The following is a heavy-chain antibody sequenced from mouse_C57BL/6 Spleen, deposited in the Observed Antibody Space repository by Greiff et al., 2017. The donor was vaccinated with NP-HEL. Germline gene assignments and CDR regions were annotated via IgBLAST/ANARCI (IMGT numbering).Heavy chain of an antibody. CDR1: GFTFSDYG. CDR2: ISSGSSTI. CDR3: ARDYYGSSYGGAMDY. D-gene: IGHD1-1*01. J-gene: IGHJ4*01. Sequence: EVKLVESGGGLVKPGGSLKLSCAASGFTFSDYGMHWVRQAPEKGLEWVAYISSGSSTIYYADTVKGRFTISRDNAKNTLFLQMTSLRSEDTAMYYCARDYYGSSYGGAMDYWGQGTSVTVSS. V-gene: IGHV5-17*01.